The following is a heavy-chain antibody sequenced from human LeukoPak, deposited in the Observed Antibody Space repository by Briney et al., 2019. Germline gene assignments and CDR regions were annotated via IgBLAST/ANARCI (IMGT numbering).Heavy chain of an antibody. V-gene: IGHV3-48*01. CDR1: GFTFSSYS. Sequence: GGSLRLSCAASGFTFSSYSMNWVRQAPGKGLEWVSYISSSSSTIYYADSVKGRSTISRDNAKNSLYLQMNSLRAEDTAVYYCATLAAAGRSWFDPWGQGTLVTVSS. CDR3: ATLAAAGRSWFDP. J-gene: IGHJ5*02. CDR2: ISSSSSTI. D-gene: IGHD6-13*01.